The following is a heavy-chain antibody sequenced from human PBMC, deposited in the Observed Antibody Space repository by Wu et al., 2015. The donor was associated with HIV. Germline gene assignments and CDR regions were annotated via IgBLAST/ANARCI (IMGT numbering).Heavy chain of an antibody. J-gene: IGHJ4*02. V-gene: IGHV1-2*02. CDR1: GYTFIGYY. D-gene: IGHD2-15*01. Sequence: QVHLVQSGAEMKKPGASVKASCKTSGYTFIGYYIHWVRQAPGQRLELVGWINPNSGGTDYAQKFHGRVTLTTDMSINSAYMELSRLTSDDTGVYYCARVGYCSGGTCRAFDYWGQGTLVTVSS. CDR3: ARVGYCSGGTCRAFDY. CDR2: INPNSGGT.